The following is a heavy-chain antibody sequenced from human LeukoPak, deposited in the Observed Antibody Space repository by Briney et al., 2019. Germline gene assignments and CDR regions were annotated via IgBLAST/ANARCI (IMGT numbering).Heavy chain of an antibody. D-gene: IGHD1-26*01. J-gene: IGHJ4*02. Sequence: SQTLSLTCAISGDSVSSNSVAWIWIRQSPSRGLEWLGRTYYRSKWYNDYAVFVKSRITVNPDTSKNQFSLQLTSVTPEDTAVYYCARGGRRDSGSHSGFDYWGQGALVTVSS. CDR1: GDSVSSNSVA. CDR2: TYYRSKWYN. CDR3: ARGGRRDSGSHSGFDY. V-gene: IGHV6-1*01.